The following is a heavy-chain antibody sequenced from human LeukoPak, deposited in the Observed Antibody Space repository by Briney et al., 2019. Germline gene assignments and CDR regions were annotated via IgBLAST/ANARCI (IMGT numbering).Heavy chain of an antibody. Sequence: SETLPLTCAVYGGSFSGYYWSWIRQPPGKGLEWIGEINHSGSTNYNPSLKSRVTISVDTSKNQFSLKLSSVTAVDTAVYYCARDRYYYGSGSYPYMDVWGKGTTVTISS. CDR2: INHSGST. D-gene: IGHD3-10*01. CDR3: ARDRYYYGSGSYPYMDV. CDR1: GGSFSGYY. J-gene: IGHJ6*03. V-gene: IGHV4-34*01.